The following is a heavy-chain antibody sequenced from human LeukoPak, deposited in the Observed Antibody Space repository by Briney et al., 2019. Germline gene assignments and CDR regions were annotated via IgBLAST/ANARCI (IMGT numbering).Heavy chain of an antibody. CDR3: ARDLYRIVVVPHYFDY. V-gene: IGHV3-23*01. Sequence: GGSLRLSCAASGFTFSTYAMTWVRQAPGKGLEWVSSITGSGDGTSAADSVTGRFTISRDNAKNSLYLQMNSLRAEDTAVYYCARDLYRIVVVPHYFDYWGQGTLVTVSS. J-gene: IGHJ4*02. CDR1: GFTFSTYA. D-gene: IGHD3-22*01. CDR2: ITGSGDGT.